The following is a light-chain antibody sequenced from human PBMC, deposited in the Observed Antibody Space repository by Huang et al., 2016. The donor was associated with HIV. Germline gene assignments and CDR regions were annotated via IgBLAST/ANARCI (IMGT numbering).Light chain of an antibody. CDR1: QSLATNY. CDR2: GAS. CDR3: QQYGSSPT. J-gene: IGKJ1*01. V-gene: IGKV3-20*01. Sequence: EIVLTQSPGTLSLSPGERATLSCRASQSLATNYLSWYQQKPGQAPRLVIYGASKRATGIADRFSGYGSGTDFTLSISRLEPEDFAVYYCQQYGSSPTFGQGTKVEIK.